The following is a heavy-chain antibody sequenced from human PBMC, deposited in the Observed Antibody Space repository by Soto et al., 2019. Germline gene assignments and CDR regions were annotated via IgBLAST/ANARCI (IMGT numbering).Heavy chain of an antibody. J-gene: IGHJ4*02. CDR1: GFTFSNAW. D-gene: IGHD6-19*01. CDR3: TTDPSLGDSAVAGT. Sequence: GGSLRLSCAASGFTFSNAWMNWVRQAPGKGLEWVGRIKSKTDGGTTDYAAPVKGRFTISRDDSKNTLYLQMNSLKTEDTAVYYCTTDPSLGDSAVAGTGGQGTLVTVSS. V-gene: IGHV3-15*07. CDR2: IKSKTDGGTT.